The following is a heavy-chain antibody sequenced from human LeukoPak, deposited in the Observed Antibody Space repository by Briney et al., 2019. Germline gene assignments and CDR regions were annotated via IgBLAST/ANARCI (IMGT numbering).Heavy chain of an antibody. CDR3: ARYSYGSRAFDI. Sequence: GASVKVSCKASGYTFTGYYMHWVRQAPGQGLEWMGRINPNSGGTNYAQKFQGRVTMTWDTSISTAYMELSRLRSDDTAVYYCARYSYGSRAFDIWGQGTMVTVSS. D-gene: IGHD5-18*01. V-gene: IGHV1-2*06. CDR1: GYTFTGYY. J-gene: IGHJ3*02. CDR2: INPNSGGT.